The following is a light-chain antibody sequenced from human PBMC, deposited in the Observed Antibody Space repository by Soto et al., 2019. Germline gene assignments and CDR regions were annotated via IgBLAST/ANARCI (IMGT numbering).Light chain of an antibody. J-gene: IGLJ2*01. CDR3: AAWDDSLNGPL. Sequence: QSVLTQPPSASGTPGQRVTISCSGSSSNVGSNFVNWYQHLPGTAPKLLIHSDNRRPSGVPDRFSGSKSGTSASLAISGLQAEDEAEYYCAAWDDSLNGPLFGGGTKLTVL. CDR2: SDN. CDR1: SSNVGSNF. V-gene: IGLV1-44*01.